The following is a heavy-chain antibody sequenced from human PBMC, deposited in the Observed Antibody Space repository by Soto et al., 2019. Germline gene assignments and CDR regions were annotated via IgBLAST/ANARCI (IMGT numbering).Heavy chain of an antibody. Sequence: EVQLVESGGGLVQPGGSLRLSCAASGFTFSSYAMHWVRQAPGKGLEYVSAISSNGGSTYYANSVKGRFTISRDNSKNTLYLQMGSLSAEDMAVYYCARGLCSSTSCYFFYWGQGTLVTVSS. V-gene: IGHV3-64*01. CDR3: ARGLCSSTSCYFFY. CDR2: ISSNGGST. CDR1: GFTFSSYA. J-gene: IGHJ4*02. D-gene: IGHD2-2*01.